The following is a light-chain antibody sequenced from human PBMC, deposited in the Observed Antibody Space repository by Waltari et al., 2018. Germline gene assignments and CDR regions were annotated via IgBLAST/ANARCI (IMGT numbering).Light chain of an antibody. CDR2: KTT. CDR1: SSQIRSKF. V-gene: IGLV1-47*01. CDR3: AVWDDALSRWV. J-gene: IGLJ3*02. Sequence: QSVLTQPPSASGTPGQRVTMSFSGSSSQIRSKFGFWYQQLPGTAPKLLIYKTTLRPSGVPDRFSGSKSDTSASLAITGLRSEDEADYYCAVWDDALSRWVFGGGTKLTVL.